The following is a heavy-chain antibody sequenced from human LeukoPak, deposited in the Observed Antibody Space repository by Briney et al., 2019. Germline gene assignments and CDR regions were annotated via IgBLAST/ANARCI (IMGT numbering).Heavy chain of an antibody. J-gene: IGHJ4*02. CDR2: ISYDGSNK. D-gene: IGHD5-24*01. Sequence: GGSLRLSCVASGFTLSSYNMKWVRQAPGKGLEWVAVISYDGSNKYYADSVKGRFTISRDNSKNTLYLQMNSLRAEDTAVYYCASGVMEMGSLIDYWGQGTLVTVSS. CDR1: GFTLSSYN. CDR3: ASGVMEMGSLIDY. V-gene: IGHV3-30-3*01.